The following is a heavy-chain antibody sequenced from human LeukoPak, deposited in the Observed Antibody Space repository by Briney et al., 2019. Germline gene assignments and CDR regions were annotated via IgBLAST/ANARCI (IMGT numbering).Heavy chain of an antibody. CDR2: IYSGGST. Sequence: GGSLRLSCAASGFKFDDYGMSWVRQAPGKGLEWVSVIYSGGSTYYADSVKGRFTISRDNSKNTLYLQMNSLRAEDTAVYYCAKVAEVGATGYCYYMDVWGKGTTVTISS. V-gene: IGHV3-66*01. CDR3: AKVAEVGATGYCYYMDV. J-gene: IGHJ6*03. CDR1: GFKFDDYG. D-gene: IGHD1-26*01.